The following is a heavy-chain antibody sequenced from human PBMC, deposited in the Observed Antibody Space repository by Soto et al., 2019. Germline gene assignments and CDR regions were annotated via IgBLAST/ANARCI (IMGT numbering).Heavy chain of an antibody. D-gene: IGHD2-15*01. J-gene: IGHJ4*02. V-gene: IGHV3-33*01. CDR1: GFPFRSYV. CDR2: IWNDGSNE. Sequence: GGSLRLSCEGSGFPFRSYVLHWVRQAPGKGLEWLAIIWNDGSNEYYADSVKGRFTISRDNSKNTVYLQVTNLRAEDTAVYFCARDQTDSGGYSDSWGQGTLVTVSS. CDR3: ARDQTDSGGYSDS.